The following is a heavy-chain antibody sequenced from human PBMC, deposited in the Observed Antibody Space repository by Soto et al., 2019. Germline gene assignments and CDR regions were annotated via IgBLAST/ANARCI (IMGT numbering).Heavy chain of an antibody. D-gene: IGHD5-18*01. Sequence: ASVKVSCKASGGTFSSYAISWVRQAPGQGLEWMGGIIPIFGTTNYAQKFQGRVTITADESTSTAYMELSSLRSEDTAVYYCARDFRPRTIRTAMVRDYGMDVWGQGTTVTVSS. V-gene: IGHV1-69*13. CDR3: ARDFRPRTIRTAMVRDYGMDV. CDR2: IIPIFGTT. CDR1: GGTFSSYA. J-gene: IGHJ6*02.